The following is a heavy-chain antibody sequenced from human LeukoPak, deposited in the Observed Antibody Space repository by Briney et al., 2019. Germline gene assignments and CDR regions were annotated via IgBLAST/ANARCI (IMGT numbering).Heavy chain of an antibody. CDR3: ARRPSALVVPADY. V-gene: IGHV4-39*01. Sequence: SSETLSLTCTVSGGSISSSSYYWGWIRQPPGKGLEWIGSIYYSGSTYYNPSLKSRVTISVDTPKNQFSLKLSSVTAADTAVYYCARRPSALVVPADYWGQGTLVTVSS. CDR2: IYYSGST. CDR1: GGSISSSSYY. D-gene: IGHD2-2*01. J-gene: IGHJ4*02.